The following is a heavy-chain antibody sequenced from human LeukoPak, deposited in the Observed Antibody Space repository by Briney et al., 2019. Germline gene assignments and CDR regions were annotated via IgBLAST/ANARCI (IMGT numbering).Heavy chain of an antibody. Sequence: GGTLRLSCAASGFTFIDYAMTWVRQAPGKGLEWVSTIRYGADSAYYADSVKGRFTISRDNSKNTVYLQMNSLRVDDTAVYYCAKGLTTHDYWGQGTLVTVSS. CDR1: GFTFIDYA. CDR3: AKGLTTHDY. D-gene: IGHD4-11*01. J-gene: IGHJ4*02. CDR2: IRYGADSA. V-gene: IGHV3-23*01.